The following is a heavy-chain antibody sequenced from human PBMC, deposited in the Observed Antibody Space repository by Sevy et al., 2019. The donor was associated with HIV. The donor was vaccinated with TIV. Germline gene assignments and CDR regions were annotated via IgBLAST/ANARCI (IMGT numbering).Heavy chain of an antibody. Sequence: GGSLRLSCAASGFTFSDYYMSWIRQAPGKGLEWVSYISSSGSSIYYADSVKGRFTISRDNAKNSLYLQMNSLRAEDTAVYYCARDISPLEGYYYDNSGYWADYWGQGTLVTVSS. J-gene: IGHJ4*02. D-gene: IGHD3-22*01. CDR3: ARDISPLEGYYYDNSGYWADY. CDR2: ISSSGSSI. V-gene: IGHV3-11*01. CDR1: GFTFSDYY.